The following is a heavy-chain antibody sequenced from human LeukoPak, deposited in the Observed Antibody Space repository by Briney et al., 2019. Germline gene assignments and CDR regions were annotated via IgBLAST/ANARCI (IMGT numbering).Heavy chain of an antibody. V-gene: IGHV4-61*02. CDR3: ARAYDSSGYIFDY. J-gene: IGHJ4*02. CDR1: GGSISSGSYY. Sequence: PSETLSLTCTVSGGSISSGSYYWSWIRQPAGKGLEWIGRIYTSGSTNYNPSLKSRVTISVDTSKNQFSLKLSSVTAADTAVYYCARAYDSSGYIFDYWGQGTLVTVSS. D-gene: IGHD3-22*01. CDR2: IYTSGST.